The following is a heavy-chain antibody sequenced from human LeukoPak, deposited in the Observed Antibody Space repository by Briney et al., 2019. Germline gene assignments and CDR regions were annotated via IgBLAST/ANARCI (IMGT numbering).Heavy chain of an antibody. CDR2: IHYSGST. D-gene: IGHD3-22*01. V-gene: IGHV4-39*07. Sequence: HSGALALPCTSSGGSVSSNDYYWGWIRQPPGRGLEWIGTIHYSGSTYYKASLKRRVTISIDTSKKQFSLTLSSVTAADTAVYYCARIRSYYDSGYYPYYIDYWGQGILVTVSS. CDR3: ARIRSYYDSGYYPYYIDY. J-gene: IGHJ4*02. CDR1: GGSVSSNDYY.